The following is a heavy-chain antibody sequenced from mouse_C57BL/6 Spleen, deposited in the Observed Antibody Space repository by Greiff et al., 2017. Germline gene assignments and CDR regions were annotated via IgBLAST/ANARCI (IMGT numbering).Heavy chain of an antibody. J-gene: IGHJ4*01. CDR3: GRQGERGVYSSCCAMDY. CDR2: ISSGGSYT. V-gene: IGHV5-6*01. CDR1: GFTFSSYG. D-gene: IGHD1-1*01. Sequence: EVQVVESGGDLVKPGGSLKLSCAASGFTFSSYGMSWVRQTPDKRLEWVATISSGGSYTYYPDSVKGRFTISRDNAKNTLYLQMSSLKSEDTAMYYCGRQGERGVYSSCCAMDYWGQGTSVTVSS.